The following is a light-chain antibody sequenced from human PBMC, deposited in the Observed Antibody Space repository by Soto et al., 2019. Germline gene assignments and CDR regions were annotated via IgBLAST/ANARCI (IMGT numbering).Light chain of an antibody. Sequence: QSALTQPASVSGSPGQSISISSTGTSSDVGGYNYVSWYQQHPGKAPKLMIYEVSNRPSGVSNRFSASKSGNTASLTISGLQAEDEADYYCSSKRSGTPVVFGTGTKLTVL. CDR2: EVS. V-gene: IGLV2-14*01. CDR3: SSKRSGTPVV. CDR1: SSDVGGYNY. J-gene: IGLJ1*01.